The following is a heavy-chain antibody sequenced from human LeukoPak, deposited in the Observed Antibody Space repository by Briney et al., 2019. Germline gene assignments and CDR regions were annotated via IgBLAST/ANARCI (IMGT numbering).Heavy chain of an antibody. V-gene: IGHV4-39*01. D-gene: IGHD3-22*01. CDR1: GGSISSSSYY. CDR2: IYYSGST. CDR3: ASDYYDSSGYPLPFDY. Sequence: SETLSLTCTVSGGSISSSSYYWGWIRQPPGKGLEWIGSIYYSGSTYYNPSLKSRVTISVDTSKYQFSLKLSSVTAADTAVYYCASDYYDSSGYPLPFDYWGQGTLVTVSS. J-gene: IGHJ4*02.